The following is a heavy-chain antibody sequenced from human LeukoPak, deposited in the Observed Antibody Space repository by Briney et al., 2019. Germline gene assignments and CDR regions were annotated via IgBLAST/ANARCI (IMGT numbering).Heavy chain of an antibody. Sequence: GGPLSLSFAASGLTFSRNALPWFRKAPGKGLEWVSTIYDDNTYYADSVKGRFAISTDNSKNTLYLQMNSLRVEDTAVYFCAARKVRGVWFYLDYWGQGTLVTVSS. V-gene: IGHV3-23*01. CDR1: GLTFSRNA. CDR3: AARKVRGVWFYLDY. D-gene: IGHD3-10*01. CDR2: IYDDNT. J-gene: IGHJ4*02.